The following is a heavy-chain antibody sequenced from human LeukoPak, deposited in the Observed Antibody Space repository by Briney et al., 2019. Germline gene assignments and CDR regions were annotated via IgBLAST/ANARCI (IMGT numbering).Heavy chain of an antibody. CDR3: ATLRLSDHFDY. D-gene: IGHD2-15*01. V-gene: IGHV3-23*01. CDR2: ITDNGNTT. Sequence: GGSLRLSCAASGFTFSSYAMNWVRLSPGKGLEWVSAITDNGNTTYYADSVKGRFTISRDNSKNTLYLQMSSLRAEDTAVYYCATLRLSDHFDYWGQGTPVTVSS. J-gene: IGHJ4*02. CDR1: GFTFSSYA.